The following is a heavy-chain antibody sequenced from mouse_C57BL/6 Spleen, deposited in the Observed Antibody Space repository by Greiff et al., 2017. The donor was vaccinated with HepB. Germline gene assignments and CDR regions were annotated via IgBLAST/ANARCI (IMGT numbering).Heavy chain of an antibody. CDR2: ISSGSSTI. V-gene: IGHV5-17*01. CDR3: AREGLRRGGWYFDV. CDR1: GFTFSDYG. Sequence: EVHLVESGGGLVKPGGSLKLSCAASGFTFSDYGMHWVRQAPEKGLEWVAYISSGSSTIYYADTVKGRFTIYRDNAKNTLFLQMTSLRSEDTAMYYCAREGLRRGGWYFDVWGTGTTVTVSS. D-gene: IGHD2-12*01. J-gene: IGHJ1*03.